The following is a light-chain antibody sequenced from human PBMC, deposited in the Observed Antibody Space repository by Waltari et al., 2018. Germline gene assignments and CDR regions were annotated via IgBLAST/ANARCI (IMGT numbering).Light chain of an antibody. CDR2: GQN. Sequence: SSELTQDPAVSVALGQTVRITCQGDSLRTYYVSWFHQKPGQDPALVIYGQNNRPSGIPDRFSASSSGSTASLTIIGAQAEDEADYYYHSHDSSGDVVIGRGTKLTVV. CDR3: HSHDSSGDVV. CDR1: SLRTYY. J-gene: IGLJ2*01. V-gene: IGLV3-19*01.